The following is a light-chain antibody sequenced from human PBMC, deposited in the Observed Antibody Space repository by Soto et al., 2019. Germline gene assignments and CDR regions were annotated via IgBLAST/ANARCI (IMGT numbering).Light chain of an antibody. CDR1: STDVGGYNY. CDR3: GSYTSTDTPFV. J-gene: IGLJ1*01. V-gene: IGLV2-14*01. CDR2: EVS. Sequence: QSALAQPSSVSGSPGQSITISCTGTSTDVGGYNYVSWYQHHPGKGPKLIIYEVSNRPSGVSDRFSGSKSGNKASLIISNLEAEDESDYYCGSYTSTDTPFVFGIGTNVTVL.